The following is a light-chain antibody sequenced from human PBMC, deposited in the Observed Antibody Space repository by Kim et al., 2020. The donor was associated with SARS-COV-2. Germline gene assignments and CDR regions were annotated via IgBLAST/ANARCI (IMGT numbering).Light chain of an antibody. J-gene: IGKJ4*01. CDR3: QQYNQWPLT. CDR2: GAS. V-gene: IGKV3-15*01. Sequence: EVVMTQSPATLSVSPGERATLSCRASQSVTSNLAWYQQKPGQAPRLLIYGASTRATGFPARFSASGSGTEFTLTISSLQSEDFALYYCQQYNQWPLTFGGGTKVGIK. CDR1: QSVTSN.